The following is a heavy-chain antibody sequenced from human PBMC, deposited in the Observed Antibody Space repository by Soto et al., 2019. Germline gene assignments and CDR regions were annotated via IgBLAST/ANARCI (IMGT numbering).Heavy chain of an antibody. CDR3: ARYILTGREIIY. CDR2: IYHSGST. D-gene: IGHD3-9*01. Sequence: QVQLQESGPGLVKPSETLSLTCAVSGYSISSGYYWGWIRQPPGKGLEWIGSIYHSGSTYYNPSLKSRVTISVDTSKNQFSLKLSSVTAADTAVYYCARYILTGREIIYWGQGTLVTVSS. J-gene: IGHJ4*02. CDR1: GYSISSGYY. V-gene: IGHV4-38-2*01.